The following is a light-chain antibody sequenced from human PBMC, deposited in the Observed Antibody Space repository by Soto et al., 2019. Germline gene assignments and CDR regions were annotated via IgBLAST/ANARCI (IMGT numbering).Light chain of an antibody. Sequence: DIPMTQSPSTLYASVGDRVTITCRASQTISSGLAWYQQKPGKAPKVLIYDASTLESGVPSRFSGSGSGTEFTLTISSLQPDDFATYYCQQYKSYKTFGQGTKV. CDR2: DAS. V-gene: IGKV1-5*01. J-gene: IGKJ1*01. CDR3: QQYKSYKT. CDR1: QTISSG.